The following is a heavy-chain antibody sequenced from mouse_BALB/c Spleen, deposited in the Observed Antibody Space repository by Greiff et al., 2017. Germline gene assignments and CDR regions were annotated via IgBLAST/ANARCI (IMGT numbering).Heavy chain of an antibody. Sequence: DVKLQESGTVLARPGASVKMSCKASGYTFTSYWMHWVKQRPGQGLEWIGAIYPGNSDTSYNQKFKGKAKLTAVTSTSTAYMELSSLTNEDSAVYYCTRGAYYYGSTMDYWGQGTSVAVSS. V-gene: IGHV1-5*01. D-gene: IGHD1-1*01. CDR3: TRGAYYYGSTMDY. CDR2: IYPGNSDT. J-gene: IGHJ4*01. CDR1: GYTFTSYW.